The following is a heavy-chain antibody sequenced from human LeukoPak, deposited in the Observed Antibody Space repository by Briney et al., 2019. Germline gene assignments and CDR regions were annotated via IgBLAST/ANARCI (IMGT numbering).Heavy chain of an antibody. J-gene: IGHJ3*02. Sequence: HPGRSLRLSCAASGFTFSSYAMHWVRQAPGKGLEWVAVISYDGSNKYYADSVKGRFTISRDNSKNTLYLQMNSLRAEDTAVYYCARPLWFGESDAFDIWGQGTMVTVSS. CDR3: ARPLWFGESDAFDI. CDR1: GFTFSSYA. CDR2: ISYDGSNK. D-gene: IGHD3-10*01. V-gene: IGHV3-30-3*01.